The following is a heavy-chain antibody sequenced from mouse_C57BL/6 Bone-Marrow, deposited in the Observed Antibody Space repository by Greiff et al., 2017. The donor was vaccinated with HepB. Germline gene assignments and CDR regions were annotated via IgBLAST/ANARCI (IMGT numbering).Heavy chain of an antibody. Sequence: VKLMESGAELVRPGASVTLSCKASGYTFTDYEMHWVKQTPVHGLEWIGAIDPETGGTAYNQKFKGKAILTADKSSSTAYMELRSLTSEDAAVYLLWYHYWYFDVWGTGTTVTVSS. V-gene: IGHV1-15*01. J-gene: IGHJ1*03. CDR2: IDPETGGT. CDR1: GYTFTDYE. D-gene: IGHD2-10*01. CDR3: WYHYWYFDV.